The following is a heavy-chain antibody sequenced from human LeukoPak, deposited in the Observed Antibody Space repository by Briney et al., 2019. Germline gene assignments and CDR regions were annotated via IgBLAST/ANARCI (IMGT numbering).Heavy chain of an antibody. CDR3: ARGGRGVIIRGFDY. V-gene: IGHV4-34*01. D-gene: IGHD3-10*01. CDR2: INHSGST. Sequence: SSETLSLTCAVYGGSFSGYYWSWIRQPPGKGLEWIGEINHSGSTNYNPSLESRVTISVDTSKNQFSLKLSSVTAADTAVYYCARGGRGVIIRGFDYWGQGTLVTVSS. J-gene: IGHJ4*02. CDR1: GGSFSGYY.